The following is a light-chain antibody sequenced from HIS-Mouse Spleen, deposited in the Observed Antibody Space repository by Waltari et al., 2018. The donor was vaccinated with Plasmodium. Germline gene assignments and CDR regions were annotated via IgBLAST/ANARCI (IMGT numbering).Light chain of an antibody. CDR2: MDS. Sequence: SYELTQPLPVSVALGQTARITCGGNNIGRNNAHWYPPKPGQAPVLVISMDSNRPSGIPERFSGSNSGNTATLTISRAQAGDEADYYCQVWDSSTVVFGGGTKLTVL. CDR1: NIGRNN. V-gene: IGLV3-9*01. J-gene: IGLJ2*01. CDR3: QVWDSSTVV.